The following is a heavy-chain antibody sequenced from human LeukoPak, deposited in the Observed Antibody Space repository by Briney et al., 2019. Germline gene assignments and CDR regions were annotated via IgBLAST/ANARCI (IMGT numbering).Heavy chain of an antibody. V-gene: IGHV3-15*01. CDR1: GFTFSDSA. CDR2: IKSKNVGGTT. CDR3: TSHAAFDP. Sequence: GGSLRLSCAASGFTFSDSAVHWVRQAPGKGLEWVGRIKSKNVGGTTDYAAPVKGRFTISRDDSKNTVYLQMNSLKIEDTAVYYCTSHAAFDPWGQGTLVTVSS. J-gene: IGHJ5*02.